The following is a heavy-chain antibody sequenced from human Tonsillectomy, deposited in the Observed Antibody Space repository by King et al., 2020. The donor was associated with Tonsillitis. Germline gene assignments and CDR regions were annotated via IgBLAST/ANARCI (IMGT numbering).Heavy chain of an antibody. CDR3: ARGPPAIAAAAAYSYYYYMDV. CDR1: GGTFSNYS. D-gene: IGHD6-13*01. CDR2: IIPIYGAA. J-gene: IGHJ6*03. Sequence: VQLVESGAEVQKPGSAVKVSCKASGGTFSNYSIAWVRQAPGQGLEWMGGIIPIYGAANYAQKFQGRVTVTAGEPTSTVYMGLISLTSEDTAVYYCARGPPAIAAAAAYSYYYYMDVWGKGTTVTVSS. V-gene: IGHV1-69*01.